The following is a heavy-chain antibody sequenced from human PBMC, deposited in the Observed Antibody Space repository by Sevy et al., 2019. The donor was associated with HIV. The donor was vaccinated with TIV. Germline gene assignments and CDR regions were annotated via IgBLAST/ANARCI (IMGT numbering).Heavy chain of an antibody. D-gene: IGHD2-2*01. CDR3: AKDLYCSSTSCSNDY. V-gene: IGHV3-23*01. CDR2: ISGSDSKT. CDR1: GFIFSNYA. J-gene: IGHJ4*02. Sequence: GGSPRLSCAASGFIFSNYAMSWVRQPPGQGLEWVSAISGSDSKTYYADSVKGRFTISRDNSKNMLYLQMNSLRAEDTAIYYCAKDLYCSSTSCSNDYWGQGSLVTVSS.